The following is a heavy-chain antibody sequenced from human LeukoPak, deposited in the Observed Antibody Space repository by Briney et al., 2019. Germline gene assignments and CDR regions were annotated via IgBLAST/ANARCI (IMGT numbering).Heavy chain of an antibody. CDR1: GFTFSSYA. D-gene: IGHD3-3*01. CDR2: ISGSGGST. CDR3: AKDRGRFGRFLEWLTPIWRFDP. Sequence: TGGSLRLSCAASGFTFSSYAMSWVRQAPGKGLEWVSAISGSGGSTYYADSVKGRFTISRDNSKNTLYLQMNSLRAEDTAVYYCAKDRGRFGRFLEWLTPIWRFDPWGQGTLVTVSS. J-gene: IGHJ5*02. V-gene: IGHV3-23*01.